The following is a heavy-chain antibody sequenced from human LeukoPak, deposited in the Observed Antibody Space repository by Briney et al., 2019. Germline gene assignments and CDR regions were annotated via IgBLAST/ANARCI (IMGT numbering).Heavy chain of an antibody. J-gene: IGHJ4*02. CDR2: ISSSSSTI. D-gene: IGHD6-6*01. CDR3: ARDHLGVSSSLEFDY. V-gene: IGHV3-48*04. CDR1: GFTFSSYS. Sequence: GGSLRLSCAASGFTFSSYSMNWVRQAPGKGLEWVSYISSSSSTIYYADSVKGRFTISRDNAKNSLYLQMNGLRAEDTAVYYCARDHLGVSSSLEFDYWGQGTLVTVSS.